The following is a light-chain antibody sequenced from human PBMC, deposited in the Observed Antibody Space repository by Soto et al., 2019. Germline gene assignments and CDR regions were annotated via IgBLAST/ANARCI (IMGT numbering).Light chain of an antibody. CDR1: QSVSSSY. J-gene: IGKJ5*01. CDR3: QQYNNWHPIT. Sequence: EIVLTQSPGTLSLSPGERATLSCRASQSVSSSYLAWYQQKPGQATRLLIYGASTRANGIPARFSGSGSGTEFTLTISSLQSEDFAVYFCQQYNNWHPITFGQGTRLEIK. CDR2: GAS. V-gene: IGKV3-15*01.